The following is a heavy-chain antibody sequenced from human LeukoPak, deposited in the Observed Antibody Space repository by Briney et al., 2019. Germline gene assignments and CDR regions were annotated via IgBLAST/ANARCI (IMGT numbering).Heavy chain of an antibody. CDR1: DRSISCGDYY. D-gene: IGHD3-22*01. CDR3: AREWYYYDSSGPGWFDP. CDR2: IYYSGCT. V-gene: IGHV4-30-4*08. J-gene: IGHJ5*02. Sequence: SETLSLTCTVSDRSISCGDYYWSWIRQPPGKGVEWIGYIYYSGCTFYNPSLKSRVTISVDPFKNQFSLKLRSVTAADTAVYYCAREWYYYDSSGPGWFDPWGQGTLVTVSS.